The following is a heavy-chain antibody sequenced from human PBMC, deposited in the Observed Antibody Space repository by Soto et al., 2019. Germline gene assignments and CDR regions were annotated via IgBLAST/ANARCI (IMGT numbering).Heavy chain of an antibody. J-gene: IGHJ6*02. CDR1: GFTFDDYA. V-gene: IGHV3-9*01. CDR2: ISWNSGSI. Sequence: EVQLVESGGGLVQPGRSLRLSCAASGFTFDDYAWHWVRQAPGKGLEWVSGISWNSGSIGYADSVKGRFTISRDNAKNSLYLQMNSLRAEDTALYYCAKDAITMVRGVISYYGMDVWGQGTTVTVSS. D-gene: IGHD3-10*01. CDR3: AKDAITMVRGVISYYGMDV.